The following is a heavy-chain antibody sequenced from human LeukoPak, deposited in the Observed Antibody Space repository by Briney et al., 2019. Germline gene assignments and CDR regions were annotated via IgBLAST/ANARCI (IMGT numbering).Heavy chain of an antibody. CDR1: GFTFRSYD. J-gene: IGHJ3*02. CDR2: VWYDESNK. D-gene: IGHD3-22*01. CDR3: AREDSSGAFDI. Sequence: SLRLSCAASGFTFRSYDMHWVRQAPGKGLEWVAVVWYDESNKYYVDSVKGRFTISRDNSKINLYLQMNRLRVEDTAVYYCAREDSSGAFDIWGQGTMVTVSS. V-gene: IGHV3-33*01.